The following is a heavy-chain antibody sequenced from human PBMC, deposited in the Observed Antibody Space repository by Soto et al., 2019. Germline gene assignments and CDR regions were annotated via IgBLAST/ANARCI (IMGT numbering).Heavy chain of an antibody. V-gene: IGHV3-30-3*01. CDR3: ARDGPPSNHQFVTGELYNWFDP. D-gene: IGHD4-17*01. Sequence: GGSLRLSCAASGFTFSSYAMHWVRQAPGKGLEWVAVISYDGSNKYYADSVKGRFTISRDNSKNTLYLQMNSLRAEDTAVYYCARDGPPSNHQFVTGELYNWFDPWGQGTLVTVSS. CDR1: GFTFSSYA. CDR2: ISYDGSNK. J-gene: IGHJ5*02.